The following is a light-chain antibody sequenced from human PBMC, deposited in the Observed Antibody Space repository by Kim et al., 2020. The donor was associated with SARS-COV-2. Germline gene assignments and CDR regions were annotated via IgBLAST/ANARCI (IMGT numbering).Light chain of an antibody. Sequence: QAGLTQPPSVSRGLRQTATLTCTGNNNNIGNHGASWLQQHQGRPPTLLSYTTDRRPSAISERFSASRSGNTASLTITGLQPEDEADYYCSAWDSSLNAWVFGGWTQLTVL. CDR3: SAWDSSLNAWV. V-gene: IGLV10-54*01. CDR1: NNNIGNHG. J-gene: IGLJ3*02. CDR2: TTD.